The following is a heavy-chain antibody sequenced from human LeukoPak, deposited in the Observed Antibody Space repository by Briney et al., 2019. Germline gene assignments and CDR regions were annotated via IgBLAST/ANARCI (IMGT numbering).Heavy chain of an antibody. J-gene: IGHJ4*02. CDR2: ISSYNGNT. D-gene: IGHD3-22*01. V-gene: IGHV1-18*01. CDR1: GYTFTSYG. Sequence: ASVKVSCKASGYTFTSYGMSWVRQAPGQGLEWMGGISSYNGNTNYAQNLKGRVTMTTDKSTSTAYMELRRLSSDDTAVYYCARADFYDSIAAPFDYWGQGTLVTVSA. CDR3: ARADFYDSIAAPFDY.